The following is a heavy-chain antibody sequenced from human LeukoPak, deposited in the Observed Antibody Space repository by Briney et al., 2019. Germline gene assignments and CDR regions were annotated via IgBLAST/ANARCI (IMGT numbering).Heavy chain of an antibody. CDR2: IYYSGST. CDR3: ASFPAGYYGMDV. CDR1: GGSLSSSSYY. J-gene: IGHJ6*02. Sequence: SETLSLTCTVSGGSLSSSSYYWDWIRQPPGKGLEWIGSIYYSGSTYYNPSLKSRVTISVDTSKNQFSLKPSSVTAADTAVYYGASFPAGYYGMDVWGQGTTVTVSS. D-gene: IGHD1-14*01. V-gene: IGHV4-39*01.